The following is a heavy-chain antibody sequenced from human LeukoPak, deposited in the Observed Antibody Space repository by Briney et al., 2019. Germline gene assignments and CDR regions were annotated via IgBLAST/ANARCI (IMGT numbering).Heavy chain of an antibody. V-gene: IGHV1-2*02. CDR3: ARYDRGWYDC. CDR1: GYTFTGYY. Sequence: GASVKVSCKASGYTFTGYYMRWVRQAPGQGLEWVGWINSNSGSTNYAQRFQGRVTMTRDTSISTAYMELSRLRSDDTAVYYCARYDRGWYDCWGQGTLVTVSS. CDR2: INSNSGST. J-gene: IGHJ5*01. D-gene: IGHD3-16*01.